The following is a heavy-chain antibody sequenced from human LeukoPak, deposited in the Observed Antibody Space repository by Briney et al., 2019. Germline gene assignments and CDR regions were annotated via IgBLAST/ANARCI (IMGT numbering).Heavy chain of an antibody. CDR2: IYHSGST. V-gene: IGHV4-30-2*01. CDR3: ARGSGPNDSSGYYRSALNWFDP. Sequence: PSQTVSLTCAVSGGSISSGGYSWSWIRQPPGKGLEWIGYIYHSGSTYYNPSLKSRVTISVDRSKNQFSLKLSSVTAADTAVYYCARGSGPNDSSGYYRSALNWFDPWGQGTLVTVSS. J-gene: IGHJ5*02. D-gene: IGHD3-22*01. CDR1: GGSISSGGYS.